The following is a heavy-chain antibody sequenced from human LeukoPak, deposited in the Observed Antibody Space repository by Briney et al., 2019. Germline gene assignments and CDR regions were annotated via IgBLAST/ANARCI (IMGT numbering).Heavy chain of an antibody. Sequence: ASVKVSCKASGYTFTSYYMHWVRQAPGQGLEWMGIINPSGGSTSYAQKFQGRVTITADESTSTAYMELSSPRSEDTAVYYCATGGDIVVVPAAIRDYYYYYMDVWGKGTTVTISS. CDR3: ATGGDIVVVPAAIRDYYYYYMDV. CDR1: GYTFTSYY. D-gene: IGHD2-2*01. J-gene: IGHJ6*03. CDR2: INPSGGST. V-gene: IGHV1-46*01.